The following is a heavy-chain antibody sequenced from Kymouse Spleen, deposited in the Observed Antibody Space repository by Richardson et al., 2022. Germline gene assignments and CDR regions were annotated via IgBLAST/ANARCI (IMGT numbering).Heavy chain of an antibody. CDR2: IYYSGST. CDR1: GGSISSSSYY. CDR3: ARQGTVTTHYYGMDV. J-gene: IGHJ6*02. V-gene: IGHV4-39*01. Sequence: QLQLQESGPGLVKPSETLSLTCTVSGGSISSSSYYWGWIRQPPGKGLEWIGSIYYSGSTYYNPSLKSRVTISVDTSKNQFSLKLSSVTAADTAVYYCARQGTVTTHYYGMDVWGQGTTVTVSS. D-gene: IGHD4-11,IGHD4-11*01.